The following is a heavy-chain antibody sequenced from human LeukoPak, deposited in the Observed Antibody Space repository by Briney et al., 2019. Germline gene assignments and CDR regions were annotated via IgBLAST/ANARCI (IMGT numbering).Heavy chain of an antibody. CDR3: ARVVDDYDYVWGSYRYGVSPSKYFDY. CDR1: GYTFTSYY. CDR2: INPSGGST. Sequence: ASVKVSCKASGYTFTSYYMHWVRQAPGQGLEWMGIINPSGGSTSYAQKFQGRVTMTRDTSTSTVYMELSSLRSDDTAVYYCARVVDDYDYVWGSYRYGVSPSKYFDYWGQGTLVTVSS. D-gene: IGHD3-16*02. V-gene: IGHV1-46*01. J-gene: IGHJ4*02.